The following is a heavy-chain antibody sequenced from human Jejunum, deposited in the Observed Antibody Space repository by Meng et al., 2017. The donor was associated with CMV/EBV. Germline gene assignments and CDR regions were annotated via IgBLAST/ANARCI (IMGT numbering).Heavy chain of an antibody. D-gene: IGHD5-18*01. J-gene: IGHJ6*02. V-gene: IGHV3-53*01. CDR3: ARDWVDTSLVRSQYHYYYYGMDV. Sequence: MSWVRQAPGKGLEWVSLIYNGGRTHYADSVKGRFTISRDNSKNTLYLQMDSLRAEDTAVYYCARDWVDTSLVRSQYHYYYYGMDVWGQGTTVTVSS. CDR2: IYNGGRT.